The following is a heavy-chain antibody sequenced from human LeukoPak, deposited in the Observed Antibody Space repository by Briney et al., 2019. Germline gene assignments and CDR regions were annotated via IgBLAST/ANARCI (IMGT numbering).Heavy chain of an antibody. Sequence: SETLSLTCAVYGGSFSGYYWSWIRQPPGKGLEWIGEINHSGSTNYNPSLKSRVTISVDTSKNQFSLKLSSVTAADTAVYYCAVLAAAGTVDYWGQGTLVTVSS. CDR3: AVLAAAGTVDY. V-gene: IGHV4-34*01. CDR2: INHSGST. D-gene: IGHD6-13*01. J-gene: IGHJ4*02. CDR1: GGSFSGYY.